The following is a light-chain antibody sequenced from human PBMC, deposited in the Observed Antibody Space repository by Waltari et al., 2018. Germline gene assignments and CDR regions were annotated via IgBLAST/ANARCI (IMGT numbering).Light chain of an antibody. CDR3: CSYAGIFTLYV. CDR1: SSDVGGYNY. J-gene: IGLJ1*01. CDR2: DVT. V-gene: IGLV2-11*01. Sequence: SALTQPRPVSGSPGQSVTISCTVTSSDVGGYNYVSWYQQHPGKAPKLMIYDVTKRPSGVPDRFSGSKSGNTASLTISGLQAEDEADYYCCSYAGIFTLYVFGAGTKVTVL.